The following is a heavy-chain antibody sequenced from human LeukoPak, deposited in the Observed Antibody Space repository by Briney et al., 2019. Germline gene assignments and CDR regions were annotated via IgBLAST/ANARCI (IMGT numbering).Heavy chain of an antibody. J-gene: IGHJ6*03. CDR1: GFTFSSYT. CDR2: ISTSHSYI. V-gene: IGHV3-21*01. CDR3: ARGVGGYYYYYYMNV. Sequence: PGGSLRLSCTASGFTFSSYTFNWVRQAPGKGLEWVSSISTSHSYIYYADSLKGRFTISRDNAKNSLYLQMNSLRAEDTAVYYCARGVGGYYYYYYMNVWGKGTTVTISS.